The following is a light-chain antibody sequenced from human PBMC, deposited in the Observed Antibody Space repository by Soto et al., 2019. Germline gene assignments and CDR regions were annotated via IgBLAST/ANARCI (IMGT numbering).Light chain of an antibody. CDR2: DTS. CDR1: QFLSSY. J-gene: IGKJ1*01. CDR3: HQYGTSPWT. V-gene: IGKV3-11*01. Sequence: EIVLTQSPGTRPMSPGERATLSCRASQFLSSYLAWYQQIPGQPPRLLIYDTSNRVTGIPARFSGSRSGTDFTLTISSLEPEDFAVYFCHQYGTSPWTFGQGTKVDIK.